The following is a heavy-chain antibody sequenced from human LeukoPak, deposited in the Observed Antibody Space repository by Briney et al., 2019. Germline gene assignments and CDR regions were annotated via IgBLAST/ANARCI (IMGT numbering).Heavy chain of an antibody. D-gene: IGHD2-2*01. V-gene: IGHV3-21*01. Sequence: GGSLRLSCAASRFTFSNYSMSWVRQAPGKGLEWVSSISSSGTYIYYADSVKGRFTISRDTAKNSLYLQMNSLRAEDTAVYYCARGQYQLPPSPYYYDPIYFYYWGQGTLVTVSS. J-gene: IGHJ4*02. CDR3: ARGQYQLPPSPYYYDPIYFYY. CDR2: ISSSGTYI. CDR1: RFTFSNYS.